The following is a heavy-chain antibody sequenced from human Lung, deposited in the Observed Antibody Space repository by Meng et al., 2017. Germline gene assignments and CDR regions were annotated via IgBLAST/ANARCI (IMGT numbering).Heavy chain of an antibody. J-gene: IGHJ4*02. D-gene: IGHD6-13*01. CDR2: INPKSGDT. Sequence: GEAVHAGAEGEKPGGSVKVSCKALGYTFPDYWLHWVRRAPGQGLEWMGRINPKSGDTHYAQRFQGRVTMTGDTSISTAYMELSGLRSDDTAMYYCARDEDISAAGKLFGDYWGQGTLVTVSS. CDR1: GYTFPDYW. V-gene: IGHV1-2*06. CDR3: ARDEDISAAGKLFGDY.